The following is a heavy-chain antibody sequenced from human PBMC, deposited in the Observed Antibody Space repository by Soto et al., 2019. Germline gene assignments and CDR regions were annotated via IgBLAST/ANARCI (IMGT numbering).Heavy chain of an antibody. J-gene: IGHJ5*02. V-gene: IGHV3-73*01. CDR2: IRSDSASSAI. CDR1: GFTFGGSP. CDR3: VLEGCSRTACYSLDL. Sequence: EVQLVESGGGLVQPGGSLQLSCAASGFTFGGSPVHWVRQASGKGLEWVGRIRSDSASSAIAYAASVRGRFTLSRDDSKNKAYLQVNSLEVEDTALYYCVLEGCSRTACYSLDLWGQGTLVTVSS. D-gene: IGHD2-2*01.